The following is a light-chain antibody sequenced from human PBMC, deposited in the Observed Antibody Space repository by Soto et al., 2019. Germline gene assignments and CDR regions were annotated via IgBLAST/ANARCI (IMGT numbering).Light chain of an antibody. V-gene: IGLV2-11*01. CDR2: NVT. CDR1: SSDVGGSSY. J-gene: IGLJ1*01. Sequence: QSALTQPRSVSGSPGQSVTISCTGTSSDVGGSSYVSWYQQHPGKAPQLIFYNVTKRPSGVPDRFSGSKSGNTASLTISGLQAEDEADYFCCSYAGNYTYVFGPGTKVTVL. CDR3: CSYAGNYTYV.